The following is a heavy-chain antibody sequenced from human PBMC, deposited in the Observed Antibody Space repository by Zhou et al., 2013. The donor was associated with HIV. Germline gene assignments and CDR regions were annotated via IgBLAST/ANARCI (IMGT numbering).Heavy chain of an antibody. J-gene: IGHJ4*02. Sequence: QVQLVQSESEVKWPGASVRISCKTSGYIFTKYLIHWIRQAPGQGPEVMGIINPRSGSVSYVEKFQAKVIMTRDTSTTTVYLFLSGLTSEDTAVYYCARESNASGKGRSVDIWGQGT. CDR1: GYIFTKYL. CDR2: INPRSGSV. V-gene: IGHV1-46*01. CDR3: ARESNASGKGRSVDI. D-gene: IGHD3-10*01.